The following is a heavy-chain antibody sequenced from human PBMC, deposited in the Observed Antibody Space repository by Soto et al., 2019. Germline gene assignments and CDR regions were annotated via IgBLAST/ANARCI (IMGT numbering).Heavy chain of an antibody. V-gene: IGHV1-69*06. CDR1: GGTFISDA. CDR2: VIPMFPKA. Sequence: QVRLVQSEAEVKKAGSSVKVSCKASGGTFISDAVTWVRQAPGQGLEWMGGVIPMFPKANYAQKFQGRATITPDKSTSTVYMELHSLKSEDTALYYCARCHSDSSGPGYLDSWGQGTLVTVTS. J-gene: IGHJ4*02. CDR3: ARCHSDSSGPGYLDS. D-gene: IGHD3-22*01.